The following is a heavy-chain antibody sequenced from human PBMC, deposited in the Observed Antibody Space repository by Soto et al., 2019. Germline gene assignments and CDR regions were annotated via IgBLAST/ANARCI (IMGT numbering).Heavy chain of an antibody. V-gene: IGHV3-30*01. CDR2: TSYDGSNK. CDR3: ARAGKEDYYDSSGYSDY. D-gene: IGHD3-22*01. J-gene: IGHJ4*02. Sequence: VSKDPGKGLEWVSVTSYDGSNKYYADSVKGRFTISRDNSKNTLYLQMNSLRAEDTAVYYCARAGKEDYYDSSGYSDYWGQGTLVTVSS.